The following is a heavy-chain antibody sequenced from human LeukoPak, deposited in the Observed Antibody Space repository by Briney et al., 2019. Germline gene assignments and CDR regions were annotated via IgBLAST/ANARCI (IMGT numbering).Heavy chain of an antibody. CDR3: ARFRTGYYTRDY. CDR2: INHSGST. CDR1: GGSSSGYY. J-gene: IGHJ4*02. V-gene: IGHV4-34*01. Sequence: SETPSPTRAVYGGSSSGYYSSWIRQPPRKGLEWIGEINHSGSTNYNPTRKSRVTISVDTSKSQFSVKLNCVSAADTAVYYCARFRTGYYTRDYWGRGTLVTVSS. D-gene: IGHD3/OR15-3a*01.